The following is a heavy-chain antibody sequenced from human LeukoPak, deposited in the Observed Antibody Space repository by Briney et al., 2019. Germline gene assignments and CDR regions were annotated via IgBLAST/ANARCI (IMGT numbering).Heavy chain of an antibody. V-gene: IGHV3-11*04. CDR3: AGDQRYSSSWSDY. Sequence: PGGSLRLSCAASGFTFSDYYMSWIRQAPGKGLEWVSYISSSGSTIYYADSVKGRFTISRDNAKSSLYLQMNSLRAEDTAVYYCAGDQRYSSSWSDYWGQGTLVTVSS. CDR2: ISSSGSTI. J-gene: IGHJ4*02. CDR1: GFTFSDYY. D-gene: IGHD6-13*01.